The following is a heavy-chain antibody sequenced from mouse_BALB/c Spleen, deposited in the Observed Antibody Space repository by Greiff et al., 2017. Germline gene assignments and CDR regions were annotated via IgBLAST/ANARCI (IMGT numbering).Heavy chain of an antibody. Sequence: EVKLQESGAELVRSGASVKLSCTASGFNIKDYYMHWVKQRPEQGLEWIGWIDPENGDTEYAPKFQGKATMTADTSSNTAYLQLSSLTSEDTAVYYCNVYYYGNRPWFAYWGQGTLVTVSA. D-gene: IGHD1-1*01. CDR3: NVYYYGNRPWFAY. CDR1: GFNIKDYY. CDR2: IDPENGDT. J-gene: IGHJ3*01. V-gene: IGHV14-4*02.